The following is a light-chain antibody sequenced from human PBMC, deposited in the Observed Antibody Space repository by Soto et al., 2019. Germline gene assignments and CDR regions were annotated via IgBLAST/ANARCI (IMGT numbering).Light chain of an antibody. CDR1: QSVNNN. J-gene: IGKJ2*01. CDR3: QHYNKWPPAYT. CDR2: GAS. Sequence: EIVMTQSPATLSVSPGERATITCRASQSVNNNLAWYQQKPGQPPRLLIYGASTRATGIPARFSGSGSGTEFTLTISSLQSEDFAVYYCQHYNKWPPAYTFGQGTKLEIK. V-gene: IGKV3-15*01.